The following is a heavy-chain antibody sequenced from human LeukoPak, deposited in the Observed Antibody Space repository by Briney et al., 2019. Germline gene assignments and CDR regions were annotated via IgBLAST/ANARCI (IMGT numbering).Heavy chain of an antibody. CDR3: ARVGYYESSSYYEY. V-gene: IGHV1-2*06. CDR1: GYTLTDYY. Sequence: ASVKVSCKASGYTLTDYYMHWVRQAPGQGLEWMGRINPNSGGTNYAQKFQGRVTMTRDTSISTVYMELSRLRSDDTAVYYCARVGYYESSSYYEYWGQGTLVTVSS. D-gene: IGHD3-22*01. J-gene: IGHJ4*02. CDR2: INPNSGGT.